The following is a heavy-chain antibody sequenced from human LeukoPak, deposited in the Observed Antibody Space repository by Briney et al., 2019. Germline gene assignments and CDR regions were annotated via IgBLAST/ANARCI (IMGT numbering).Heavy chain of an antibody. V-gene: IGHV3-30*18. CDR3: AKDRLYSYGTFDY. CDR2: ISYDGSNK. CDR1: GFTFSSYG. Sequence: GGSLRLSCAASGFTFSSYGIHWVRQAPGKGLEWVAVISYDGSNKYYADSVKGRFTISRDNSKNTLYLQMSSLRAEDTAVYYCAKDRLYSYGTFDYWGQGTLVTVSS. D-gene: IGHD5-18*01. J-gene: IGHJ4*02.